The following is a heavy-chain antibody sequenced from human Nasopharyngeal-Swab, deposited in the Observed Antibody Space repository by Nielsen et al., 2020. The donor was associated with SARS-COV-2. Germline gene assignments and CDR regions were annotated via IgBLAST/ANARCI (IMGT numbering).Heavy chain of an antibody. CDR2: IRSNAYGGTT. J-gene: IGHJ6*02. CDR1: GFTFGDYA. V-gene: IGHV3-49*04. D-gene: IGHD5-12*01. Sequence: GGSLRLSCTASGFTFGDYAMSWVRQAPGKGLEWVGFIRSNAYGGTTEYAASVKGRFTISRDDSKSIAYLQMNSLKTEDTAVYYCTIMIVATITVFGMDVWGQGTTVTVSS. CDR3: TIMIVATITVFGMDV.